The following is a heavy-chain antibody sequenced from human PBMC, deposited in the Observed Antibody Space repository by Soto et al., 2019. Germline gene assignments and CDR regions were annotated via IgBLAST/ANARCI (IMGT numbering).Heavy chain of an antibody. Sequence: QVPLVESGGGVVQPGRSLRLSCAASGFTFSSYAMHWVRQAPGKGLEWVAVISYDGSNKYYADSVKGRFTISRDNSKNPLYMQMNSLRAEDTVVYYCARDPLWGTAMVLWYFDLWGRGTLVTVSS. J-gene: IGHJ2*01. CDR2: ISYDGSNK. D-gene: IGHD5-18*01. CDR3: ARDPLWGTAMVLWYFDL. V-gene: IGHV3-30-3*01. CDR1: GFTFSSYA.